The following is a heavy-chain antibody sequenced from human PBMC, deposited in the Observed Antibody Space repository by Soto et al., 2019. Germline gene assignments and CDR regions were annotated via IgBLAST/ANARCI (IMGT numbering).Heavy chain of an antibody. D-gene: IGHD5-12*01. CDR1: GDSVSSKSAA. CDR3: ARVPNPFCRNIGYEDAFDF. Sequence: PSQTLSLTYAISGDSVSSKSAAWNSIRQSPSRGLELLGSTYYRSKWYNDYAVSVKSRITINPDTSKNQFSLQLNSVTPEDTAVYYCARVPNPFCRNIGYEDAFDFWGQGTMVTVSS. V-gene: IGHV6-1*01. J-gene: IGHJ3*01. CDR2: TYYRSKWYN.